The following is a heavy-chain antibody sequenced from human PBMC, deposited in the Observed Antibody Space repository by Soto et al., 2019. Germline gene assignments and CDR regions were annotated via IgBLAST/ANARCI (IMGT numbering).Heavy chain of an antibody. CDR2: VSGRGGSK. CDR3: AKXSTVTTSLYFYYYGFDV. V-gene: IGHV3-23*01. CDR1: GFTFNHYA. J-gene: IGHJ6*01. D-gene: IGHD4-17*01. Sequence: GGSLRLSCTASGFTFNHYAMTWVRQAPGRGLEWVASVSGRGGSKKYADSVKGRFIISRDNSNSTLYLQMDSLGGEDTAVYYCAKXSTVTTSLYFYYYGFDVWGLGTTVTVSS.